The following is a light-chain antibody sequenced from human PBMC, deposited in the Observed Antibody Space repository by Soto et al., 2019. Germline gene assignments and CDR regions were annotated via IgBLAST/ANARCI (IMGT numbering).Light chain of an antibody. V-gene: IGKV1-5*03. CDR2: KAS. CDR1: QTSSSW. J-gene: IGKJ3*01. CDR3: QQYYSYPRT. Sequence: DIQMTQPPSTLSGSVGDRVTITCRASQTSSSWLAWYQQKPGKAPKLLIYKASTLKSGVPSRFSGSGSGTDFTLTISCLQSEDFATYYCQQYYSYPRTFGPGTKVDIK.